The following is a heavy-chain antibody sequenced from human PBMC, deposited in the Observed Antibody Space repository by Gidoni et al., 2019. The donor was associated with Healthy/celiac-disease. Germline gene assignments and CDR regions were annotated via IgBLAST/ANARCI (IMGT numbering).Heavy chain of an antibody. D-gene: IGHD1-26*01. V-gene: IGHV5-51*01. J-gene: IGHJ5*02. CDR2: IYPGDSDT. CDR3: ARLLWDEGGDVYNWFDP. CDR1: GYSFTSYW. Sequence: EVQLVQSGAEVKKPGESLKISCQGSGYSFTSYWIGWVRQKPGKGLELMGIIYPGDSDTRYCPSFQDQVTISADKSISTAYLQWSSLKSSDPAMYYCARLLWDEGGDVYNWFDPWGQGTLVTVSS.